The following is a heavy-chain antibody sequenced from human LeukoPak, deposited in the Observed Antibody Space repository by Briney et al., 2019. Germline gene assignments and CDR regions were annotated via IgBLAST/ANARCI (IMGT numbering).Heavy chain of an antibody. J-gene: IGHJ5*02. CDR1: GGSISNYY. CDR2: INHSGST. D-gene: IGHD5-18*01. Sequence: PSETLSLTCTVSGGSISNYYWNWIRQPPGKGLEWIGEINHSGSTNYNPSLKSRVTISVDTSKNQFSLKVNSVTAADTAVYYCARRGYTYGWGWFDPWGQGTLVTVSS. V-gene: IGHV4-34*01. CDR3: ARRGYTYGWGWFDP.